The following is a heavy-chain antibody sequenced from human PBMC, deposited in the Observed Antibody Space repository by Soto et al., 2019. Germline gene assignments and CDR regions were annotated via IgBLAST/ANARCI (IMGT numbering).Heavy chain of an antibody. CDR3: ARGGSRPPLLHFDY. V-gene: IGHV4-61*01. CDR1: GGSVSSGSYY. D-gene: IGHD6-6*01. J-gene: IGHJ4*01. CDR2: IYYSGST. Sequence: QVQLQESGPGLVKPSETLSLTCTVSGGSVSSGSYYWSWIRQPPGKGLEWIGYIYYSGSTNYNPSLKSRVTISVDTSKNQFSLKLSSVTAADTAVYYCARGGSRPPLLHFDYGGQEPWSPSPQ.